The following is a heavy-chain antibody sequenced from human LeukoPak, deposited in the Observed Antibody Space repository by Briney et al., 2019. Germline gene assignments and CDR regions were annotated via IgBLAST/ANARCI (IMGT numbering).Heavy chain of an antibody. CDR3: ARDSSRWYYYGMDV. D-gene: IGHD2-2*01. Sequence: PSQTLSLTCTVSGGSISSGGYYWSWIRQHPGKGLEWIGYIYYSGSTYYNPSLKSRVTISVDTSKNQFSLKLSSVTAADTAVYYRARDSSRWYYYGMDVWGQGTTVTVSS. CDR1: GGSISSGGYY. V-gene: IGHV4-31*03. J-gene: IGHJ6*02. CDR2: IYYSGST.